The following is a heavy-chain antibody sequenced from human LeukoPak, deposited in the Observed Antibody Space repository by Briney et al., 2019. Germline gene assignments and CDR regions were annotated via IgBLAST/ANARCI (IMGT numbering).Heavy chain of an antibody. Sequence: GGSLRLSCAASGFIFSGSVMHWVRQAPGKGLEWVGRIRTKASSSATVYAASVKGRFTISRDDSQNTAHLQMNSLKTEDTAIYYCTRHEDRINGVCYPSYYGLDVWGQGTTVTVSS. CDR1: GFIFSGSV. J-gene: IGHJ6*02. CDR3: TRHEDRINGVCYPSYYGLDV. D-gene: IGHD2-8*01. V-gene: IGHV3-73*01. CDR2: IRTKASSSAT.